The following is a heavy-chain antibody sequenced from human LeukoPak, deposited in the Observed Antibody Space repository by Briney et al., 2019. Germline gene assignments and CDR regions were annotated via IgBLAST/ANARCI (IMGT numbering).Heavy chain of an antibody. CDR2: ISYDGSNK. J-gene: IGHJ4*02. CDR3: ANHFACGSTSCPPFDS. V-gene: IGHV3-30-3*01. D-gene: IGHD2-2*01. Sequence: PGGSLRLSCAVSGFTFSSYAMHWVRQAPGKGLEWVAVISYDGSNKYYADSVEGRFTVSRDNAKNTLFLQMNSLRVEDTAVYYCANHFACGSTSCPPFDSWGQGTLVTVSS. CDR1: GFTFSSYA.